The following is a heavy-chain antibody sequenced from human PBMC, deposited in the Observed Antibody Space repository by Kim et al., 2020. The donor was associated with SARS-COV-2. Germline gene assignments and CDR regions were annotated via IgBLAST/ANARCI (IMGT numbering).Heavy chain of an antibody. D-gene: IGHD1-20*01. CDR1: GYSISSGYY. CDR3: AGPRITGTEDYFDY. V-gene: IGHV4-38-2*02. CDR2: IYHSGST. Sequence: SETLSLTCTVSGYSISSGYYWGWIRQPPGKGLEWIGSIYHSGSTYYNPSLKSRVTISVDTSKNQFSLKVRSVTAADTAVYYCAGPRITGTEDYFDYWGQG. J-gene: IGHJ4*02.